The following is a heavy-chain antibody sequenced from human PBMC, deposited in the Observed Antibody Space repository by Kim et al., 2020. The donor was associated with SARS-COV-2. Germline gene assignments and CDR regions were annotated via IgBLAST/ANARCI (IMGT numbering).Heavy chain of an antibody. CDR1: GYTFTSYG. D-gene: IGHD3-3*01. J-gene: IGHJ6*02. CDR3: ARDPPNSYDFWSGYYYYYYGMDV. V-gene: IGHV1-18*01. CDR2: ISAYNGNT. Sequence: ASVKVSCKASGYTFTSYGISWVRQAPGQGLEWMGWISAYNGNTNYAQKLQGRVTMTTDTSTSTAYMELRSLRSDDTAVYYCARDPPNSYDFWSGYYYYYYGMDVWGQGTTVTVSS.